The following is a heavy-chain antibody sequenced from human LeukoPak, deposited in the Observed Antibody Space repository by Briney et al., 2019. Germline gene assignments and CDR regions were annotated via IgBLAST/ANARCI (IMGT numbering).Heavy chain of an antibody. CDR3: ARGYDWFDY. D-gene: IGHD3-3*01. V-gene: IGHV4-59*12. CDR2: ISYSGST. J-gene: IGHJ4*02. CDR1: GDSISSYY. Sequence: TSETLSLTCTVSGDSISSYYWAWIRQPPGKGLEWIGYISYSGSTDYNPSLKSRVTISVDTSRNQFSLSLSSVTAADTAVYYCARGYDWFDYWGQGTLVTVSS.